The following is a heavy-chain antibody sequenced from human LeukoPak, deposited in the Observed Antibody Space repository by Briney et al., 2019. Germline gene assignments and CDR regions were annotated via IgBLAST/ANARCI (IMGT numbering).Heavy chain of an antibody. CDR3: AKEGTRQQLAFDY. Sequence: PGGSLRLSCAASGFTVSSNYMGWVRQAPGKGLEWVSVIYSGGSTYYADSVKGRFTISRDNSKNTLYLQMNSLRAEDTAVYYCAKEGTRQQLAFDYWGQGTLVTVSS. CDR1: GFTVSSNY. D-gene: IGHD6-13*01. V-gene: IGHV3-53*05. J-gene: IGHJ4*02. CDR2: IYSGGST.